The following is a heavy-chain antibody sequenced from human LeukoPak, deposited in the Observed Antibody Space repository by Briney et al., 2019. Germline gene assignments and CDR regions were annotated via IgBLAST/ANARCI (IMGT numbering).Heavy chain of an antibody. J-gene: IGHJ4*02. CDR1: GFTFCTYS. Sequence: PGGSLRLSCGASGFTFCTYSMNWARQAPGKGGEWVSFISSTSDYIYYADSVKGRFTISRDNAKNSLYLQMNTLRAEDTAVYYCARDYYGDSVFDYWGQGTLVTVSS. CDR2: ISSTSDYI. V-gene: IGHV3-21*01. D-gene: IGHD4-17*01. CDR3: ARDYYGDSVFDY.